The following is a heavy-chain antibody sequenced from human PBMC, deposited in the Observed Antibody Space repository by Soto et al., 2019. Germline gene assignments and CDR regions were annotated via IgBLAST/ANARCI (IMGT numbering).Heavy chain of an antibody. Sequence: QVQLVESGGGVVQPGRSLRLSCAASGFTFSSYGMHWVRQAPGKGLEWVAVIWYDGSNKYYADSVKGRFIISRDNSKNTLYLQTNSLRAEDTAVYYCARDNHYYYYMDVWGKGTTVTVSS. CDR3: ARDNHYYYYMDV. V-gene: IGHV3-33*01. CDR1: GFTFSSYG. CDR2: IWYDGSNK. J-gene: IGHJ6*03.